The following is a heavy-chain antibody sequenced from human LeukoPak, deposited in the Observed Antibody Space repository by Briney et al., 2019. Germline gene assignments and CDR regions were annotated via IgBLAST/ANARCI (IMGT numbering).Heavy chain of an antibody. D-gene: IGHD1-14*01. Sequence: ASVKVSCKASGGTFSSYAISWVRQAPGQGLEWTGGIIPIFGTANYAQKFQGRVTITADESTSTAYMELSSLRSEDTAVYYCARDTESIFDYWGQGTLATVSS. V-gene: IGHV1-69*13. CDR1: GGTFSSYA. CDR2: IIPIFGTA. J-gene: IGHJ4*02. CDR3: ARDTESIFDY.